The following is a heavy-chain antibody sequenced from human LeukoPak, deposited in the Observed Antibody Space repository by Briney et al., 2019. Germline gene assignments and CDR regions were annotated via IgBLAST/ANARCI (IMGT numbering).Heavy chain of an antibody. D-gene: IGHD2-2*01. V-gene: IGHV3-15*01. CDR1: GFTFSNAW. J-gene: IGHJ4*02. Sequence: PGGSPRLSCAASGFTFSNAWMSWVRQAPGKGLEWVGRIKSKTDGGTTDYAAPVKGRFTISRDDSKNTLYLQMNSLKTEDTAVYYCTTAHSGYCSSTSCYGSWTEFDYWGQGTLVTVSS. CDR3: TTAHSGYCSSTSCYGSWTEFDY. CDR2: IKSKTDGGTT.